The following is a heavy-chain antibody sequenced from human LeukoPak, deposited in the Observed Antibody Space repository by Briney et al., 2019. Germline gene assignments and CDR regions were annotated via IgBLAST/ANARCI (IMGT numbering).Heavy chain of an antibody. D-gene: IGHD3-3*02. Sequence: GGSLRLSCAASGFTFSSYAMHWVRQAPGKGLEWVSGLSSGGTKTFYAASVKGRFTISRDDSNSTMFLQMDSPRVEDTARYYCAKDIEHFDPWGPGTLVVVSS. CDR3: AKDIEHFDP. V-gene: IGHV3-NL1*01. CDR1: GFTFSSYA. CDR2: LSSGGTKT. J-gene: IGHJ5*02.